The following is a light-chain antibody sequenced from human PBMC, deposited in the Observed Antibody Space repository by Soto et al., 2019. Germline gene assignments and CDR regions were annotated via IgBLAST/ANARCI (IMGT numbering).Light chain of an antibody. CDR3: ISYTDNNIYV. Sequence: QSALTQPASVSGSPGQSITISCTGTSRDVGGYNYVSWYQQQPGRAPKLMIHDVTYRPSGVSYRFSGSKSGNTASLTISGLQAEDEADYYCISYTDNNIYVFGTGTKLTVL. V-gene: IGLV2-14*01. J-gene: IGLJ1*01. CDR1: SRDVGGYNY. CDR2: DVT.